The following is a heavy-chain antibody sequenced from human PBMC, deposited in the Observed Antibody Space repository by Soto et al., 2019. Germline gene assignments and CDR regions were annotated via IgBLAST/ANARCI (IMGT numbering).Heavy chain of an antibody. CDR2: MNPNSGNT. CDR1: GYTFTSYD. D-gene: IGHD2-2*01. Sequence: QVQLVQSGAEVKKPGASVKVSCKASGYTFTSYDINWVRQATGQGLEWMGWMNPNSGNTGYAQKFQGRVTMTRNTSIXTAXMXLSSLRSEDTAVYYCARETYYQLLSGSIYYYYGMDVWGQGTTVTVSS. J-gene: IGHJ6*02. V-gene: IGHV1-8*01. CDR3: ARETYYQLLSGSIYYYYGMDV.